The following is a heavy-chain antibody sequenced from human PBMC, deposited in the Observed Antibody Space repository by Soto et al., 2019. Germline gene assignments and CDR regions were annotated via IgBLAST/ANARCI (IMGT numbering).Heavy chain of an antibody. Sequence: QVQLVESGGGVVQPGRSLRLSCAASGFTFSSYGMHWFRQALGKGLEWVAVISHDGSDKYYADSVKGRFTISRDNSNNKLQQQMDSLRDEATAGYYGGKLVVVGTTYFPHWGQGNLVTVSS. D-gene: IGHD2-15*01. J-gene: IGHJ1*01. CDR1: GFTFSSYG. CDR2: ISHDGSDK. V-gene: IGHV3-30*18. CDR3: GKLVVVGTTYFPH.